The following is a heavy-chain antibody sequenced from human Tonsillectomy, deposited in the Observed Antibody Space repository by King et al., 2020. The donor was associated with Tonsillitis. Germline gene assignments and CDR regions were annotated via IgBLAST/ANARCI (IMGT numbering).Heavy chain of an antibody. CDR3: ARAELLYSDGFDI. J-gene: IGHJ3*02. V-gene: IGHV1-2*02. CDR1: GYSFTGYY. Sequence: VQLVESGAEVKKPGASVKVSCKASGYSFTGYYMHWVRQATGQGLEWMGWINPNSGDTNYAQKFQGRVTMTRDTSIKTVYMELSRLKSDDTAVYYCARAELLYSDGFDIWGQGTMVTVSS. D-gene: IGHD1-26*01. CDR2: INPNSGDT.